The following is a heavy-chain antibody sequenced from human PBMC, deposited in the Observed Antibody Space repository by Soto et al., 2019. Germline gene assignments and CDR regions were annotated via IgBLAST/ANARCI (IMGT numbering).Heavy chain of an antibody. D-gene: IGHD3-22*01. CDR1: GYPFTNFY. V-gene: IGHV1-46*01. J-gene: IGHJ4*02. CDR2: INPSGGST. CDR3: ARADYYGSSGYHLDY. Sequence: QVQVAQSGAEVKRPGASVKVSCWASGYPFTNFYIHWVRQAPGQGLEWMGIINPSGGSTAYEQKLLGRVNMTRDTSTSTVYMEVSSLRSEDTAVYYCARADYYGSSGYHLDYWGQGTLVTVSS.